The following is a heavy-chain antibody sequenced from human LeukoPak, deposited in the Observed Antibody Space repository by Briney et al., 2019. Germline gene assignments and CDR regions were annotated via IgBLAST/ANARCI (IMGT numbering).Heavy chain of an antibody. CDR1: GGSISSGGYY. CDR2: IYNSGTI. V-gene: IGHV4-30-4*02. CDR3: ATAPLPATMWNWYFDL. J-gene: IGHJ2*01. D-gene: IGHD2-2*01. Sequence: PSDTLSLTCTVSGGSISSGGYYWSWIRQHPGKGLEWIGYIYNSGTIYYNPSLKSRVTISVDTSKNQFSLKLRSVTAADTAVYYCATAPLPATMWNWYFDLWGRGTLVTVSS.